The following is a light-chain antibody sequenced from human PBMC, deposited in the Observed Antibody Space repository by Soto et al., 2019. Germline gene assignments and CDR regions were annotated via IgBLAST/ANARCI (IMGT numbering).Light chain of an antibody. V-gene: IGKV1-5*03. CDR1: PNIGSW. CDR3: QHYHSYPYS. CDR2: KAA. Sequence: DIQMTQSPSTLSASVGDRITITCRASPNIGSWLAWYQQKPGKVPKLLTYKAANLETGVPSRCSVSASGTEFTLTISSLLPDDFATYYCQHYHSYPYSFGQGTKLEIK. J-gene: IGKJ2*03.